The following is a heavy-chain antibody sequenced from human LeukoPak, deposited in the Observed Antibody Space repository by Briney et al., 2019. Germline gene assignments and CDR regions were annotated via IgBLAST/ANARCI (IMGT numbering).Heavy chain of an antibody. CDR3: ARWPMTDLTFDV. CDR1: GGSISNHY. V-gene: IGHV4-59*11. CDR2: IFSSGST. Sequence: SETLSLTCTVSGGSISNHYWTWIRQPPGKGPEWIGYIFSSGSTTHNPSLKSRLTISVDTSKNQFSLKLSSVTAADTAVYFCARWPMTDLTFDVWGQGTMVTVSS. D-gene: IGHD2-21*02. J-gene: IGHJ3*01.